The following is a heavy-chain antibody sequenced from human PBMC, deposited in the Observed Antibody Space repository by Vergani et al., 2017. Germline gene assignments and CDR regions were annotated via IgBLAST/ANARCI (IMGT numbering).Heavy chain of an antibody. J-gene: IGHJ4*02. D-gene: IGHD6-13*01. V-gene: IGHV3-74*01. CDR3: AKARDSSLRDYFDY. CDR2: INSDETTT. Sequence: EVQLVESGGGLVQPGGSLRLSCAASGFTFSSYWMHWVRQAPGKGLVWVSRINSDETTTSYADSVKGRFTISRDNSKNTLYLQMNSLRAEDTAVYYCAKARDSSLRDYFDYWGQGTLVTVSS. CDR1: GFTFSSYW.